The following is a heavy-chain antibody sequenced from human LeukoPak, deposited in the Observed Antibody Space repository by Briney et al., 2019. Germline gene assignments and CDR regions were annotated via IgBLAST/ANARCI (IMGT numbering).Heavy chain of an antibody. CDR2: INPSGGST. V-gene: IGHV1-46*01. CDR3: ARGVKYYYDSSGYHDY. CDR1: GYTFTSYY. Sequence: ASVKVSCKASGYTFTSYYMHWVRQAPGQGLEWMGIINPSGGSTSYAQKFQGRVTMTRDTSTSTVYMELSSLRSEDTAVYYCARGVKYYYDSSGYHDYWGQGTLVTVSS. J-gene: IGHJ4*02. D-gene: IGHD3-22*01.